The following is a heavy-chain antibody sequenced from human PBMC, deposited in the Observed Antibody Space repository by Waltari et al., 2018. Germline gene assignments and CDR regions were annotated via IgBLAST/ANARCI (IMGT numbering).Heavy chain of an antibody. CDR2: ISGSGGST. D-gene: IGHD2-21*01. J-gene: IGHJ3*02. V-gene: IGHV3-23*04. Sequence: EVQLVESGGGLVQPGGSLRLSCAASGFTFSSYAMSWVRQAPGQGLEWVSAISGSGGSTYYADSVKGRFTISRDNSKNTLYLQMNSLRAEDTAVYYCAKVEAYCGGDCYSPGAFDIWGQGTMVTVSS. CDR1: GFTFSSYA. CDR3: AKVEAYCGGDCYSPGAFDI.